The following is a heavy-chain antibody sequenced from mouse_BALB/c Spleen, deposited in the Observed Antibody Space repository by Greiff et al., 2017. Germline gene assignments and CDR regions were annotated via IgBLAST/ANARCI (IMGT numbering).Heavy chain of an antibody. Sequence: VQLQQSGAELAKPGASVKMSCKASGYTFTSYCMHWVKQRPGQGLEWIGYINPSTGYTEYNQKFKDKATLTADKSSSTAYMQLSSLTSEDSAVYYCARGLGRFAYWGQGTLVTVSA. CDR3: ARGLGRFAY. CDR1: GYTFTSYC. J-gene: IGHJ3*01. CDR2: INPSTGYT. V-gene: IGHV1-7*01. D-gene: IGHD3-1*01.